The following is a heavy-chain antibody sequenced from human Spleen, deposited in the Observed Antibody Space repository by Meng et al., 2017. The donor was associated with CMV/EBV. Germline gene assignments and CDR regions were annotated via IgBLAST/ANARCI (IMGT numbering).Heavy chain of an antibody. V-gene: IGHV4-30-4*08. J-gene: IGHJ4*02. Sequence: KESGPTLVKPPQTLPLTCTVSGGSISSGNYYWSWIRQPPGKGLEWIGYIYYSGSTYYNPSLKSRVTISVDTSKNQFSLKLSSVTAADTAVYYCAREGYAEAFDYWGQGTLVTVSS. CDR3: AREGYAEAFDY. D-gene: IGHD5-18*01. CDR2: IYYSGST. CDR1: GGSISSGNYY.